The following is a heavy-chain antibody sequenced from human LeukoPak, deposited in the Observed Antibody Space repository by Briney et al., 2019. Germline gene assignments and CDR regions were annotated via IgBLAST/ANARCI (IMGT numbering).Heavy chain of an antibody. V-gene: IGHV3-23*01. CDR1: GFTFRTYA. J-gene: IGHJ5*02. CDR2: INNDGDNT. Sequence: GGSLRLFCAASGFTFRTYAMSWVRQTPGKGLEWVSAINNDGDNTYYADSVKGRFSVSRDNSKNTLHLQMNSLRAEDTAKHYCAQQLGYCSGGSCYFTSWGQGTLVTVYS. CDR3: AQQLGYCSGGSCYFTS. D-gene: IGHD2-15*01.